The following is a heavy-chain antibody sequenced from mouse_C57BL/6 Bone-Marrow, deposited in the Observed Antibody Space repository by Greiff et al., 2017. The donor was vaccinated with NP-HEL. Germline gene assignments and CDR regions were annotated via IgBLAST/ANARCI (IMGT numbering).Heavy chain of an antibody. CDR1: GYTFTSSW. Sequence: QVQLQQSGAELVKPGASVKLSCKASGYTFTSSWMHWVKQRPGQGLEWIGMIHPNSGRTNYNEKFKSKATLTVDKSSSTAYMQLSSLTSEDSAVYYCARWVYYYGSSYGYWGQGTTLTVSS. V-gene: IGHV1-64*01. D-gene: IGHD1-1*01. CDR3: ARWVYYYGSSYGY. J-gene: IGHJ2*01. CDR2: IHPNSGRT.